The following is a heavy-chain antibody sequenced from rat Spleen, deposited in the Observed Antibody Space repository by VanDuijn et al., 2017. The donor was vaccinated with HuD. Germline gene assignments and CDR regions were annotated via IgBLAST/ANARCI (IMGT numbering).Heavy chain of an antibody. Sequence: EVQLVESGGGLVQPGRSLKLSCAASGFTFSNYDMAWVRQAPTKGLEWVASISSSGSRIYYSASVKGRFTISRDNAKSSLYLQMNSLKSEDTATYYCARQGTPYYWGRGTLVTVSS. V-gene: IGHV5-25*01. CDR1: GFTFSNYD. CDR3: ARQGTPYY. CDR2: ISSSGSRI. J-gene: IGHJ3*01. D-gene: IGHD4-3*01.